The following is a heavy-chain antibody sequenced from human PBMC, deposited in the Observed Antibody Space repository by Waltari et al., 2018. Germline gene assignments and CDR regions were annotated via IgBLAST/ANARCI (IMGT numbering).Heavy chain of an antibody. Sequence: QLQLQESVPGLVKPSETLSLTCTVSGGSISSSSYYWGWIRQPPGKGLEWIGSIYYSGSTYYNPSLKSRVTISVDTSKNQFSLKLSSVTAADTAVYYCARDPDYGDYIFDYWGQGTLVTVSS. CDR2: IYYSGST. CDR3: ARDPDYGDYIFDY. CDR1: GGSISSSSYY. V-gene: IGHV4-39*07. D-gene: IGHD4-17*01. J-gene: IGHJ4*02.